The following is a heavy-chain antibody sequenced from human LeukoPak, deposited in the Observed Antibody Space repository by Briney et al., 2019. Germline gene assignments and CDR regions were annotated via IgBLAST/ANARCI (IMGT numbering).Heavy chain of an antibody. CDR3: SRSGPGSCSGGSCYSNY. CDR2: ISAYNGNT. Sequence: ASVKVSCKASGYTFTSYDINWVRQATGQGLEWMGWISAYNGNTNYAQKLQGRITMTTDTSTNTAYMELRSLRSDDTAVYYCSRSGPGSCSGGSCYSNYWGQGTLVTVSS. D-gene: IGHD2-15*01. J-gene: IGHJ4*02. CDR1: GYTFTSYD. V-gene: IGHV1-18*01.